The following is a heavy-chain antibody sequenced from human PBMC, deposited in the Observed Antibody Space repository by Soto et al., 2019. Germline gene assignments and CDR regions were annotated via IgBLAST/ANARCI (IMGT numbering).Heavy chain of an antibody. V-gene: IGHV3-9*01. CDR1: GFTFDDYA. Sequence: EVQLVESGGGLVQPGRSLRLSCAASGFTFDDYAMHWVRQAPGKGLEWVSGISWNSGSIGYADSVKGRFTISRDNAKNSLYLQMNSLRAEDTALYYCAKGNGESGWYSYYYYGMDVWGQGTTVTVSS. CDR2: ISWNSGSI. CDR3: AKGNGESGWYSYYYYGMDV. D-gene: IGHD6-19*01. J-gene: IGHJ6*02.